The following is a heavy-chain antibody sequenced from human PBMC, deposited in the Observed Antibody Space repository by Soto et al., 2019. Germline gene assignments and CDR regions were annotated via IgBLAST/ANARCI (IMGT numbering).Heavy chain of an antibody. D-gene: IGHD6-19*01. Sequence: ASVKVSCLASGYTFSDYYMHWLRQPPGQGLEWMGWINPNSGGTKYAEKFQGRVTMTRDTSISTAYMELSRLTSDDTAVYHCAIAAVTGTAGLDFWGQGTQVTVSS. CDR3: AIAAVTGTAGLDF. J-gene: IGHJ4*02. CDR1: GYTFSDYY. V-gene: IGHV1-2*02. CDR2: INPNSGGT.